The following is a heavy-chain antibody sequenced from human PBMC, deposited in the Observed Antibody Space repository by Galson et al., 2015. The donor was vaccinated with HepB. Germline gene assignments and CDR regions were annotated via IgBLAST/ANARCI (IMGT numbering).Heavy chain of an antibody. V-gene: IGHV3-15*07. CDR3: TREYSSSSLDY. CDR1: GFTFSNAW. J-gene: IGHJ4*02. CDR2: IKSKTDGGTT. Sequence: LRLSCAASGFTFSNAWMNWVRQAPGKGLEWVGRIKSKTDGGTTDYAAPVKGRFTISRDDSKNTLYLQMISLKTDDTAVYYCTREYSSSSLDYWGQGTLVTVSS. D-gene: IGHD6-6*01.